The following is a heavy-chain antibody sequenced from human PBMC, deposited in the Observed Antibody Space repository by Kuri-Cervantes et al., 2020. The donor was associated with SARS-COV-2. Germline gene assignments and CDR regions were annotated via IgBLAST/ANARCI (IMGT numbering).Heavy chain of an antibody. J-gene: IGHJ4*02. Sequence: GESLKISCAASGFTFSSYSMNWVRQAPGKGLEWVSSISSSSSYIYYADSVKGRFTISRDNAKNSLYLQMNSLRAEDTAVYYCARDGIAVAGREQSFDYWGQGTLVTVSS. CDR3: ARDGIAVAGREQSFDY. V-gene: IGHV3-21*01. D-gene: IGHD6-19*01. CDR1: GFTFSSYS. CDR2: ISSSSSYI.